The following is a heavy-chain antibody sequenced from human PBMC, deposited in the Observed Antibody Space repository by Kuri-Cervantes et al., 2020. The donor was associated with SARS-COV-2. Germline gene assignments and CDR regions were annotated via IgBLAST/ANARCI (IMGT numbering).Heavy chain of an antibody. CDR1: GGTFSSYA. Sequence: SVKVSCKASGGTFSSYAVSWLRQAPGQGLVWMGGIIPIFGTPNYAPKFQGRITITADESTSSAYMELSSLRSDDTAVYYCALGYWGSGYPRYHYYMDVWGKGTTVTVSS. CDR3: ALGYWGSGYPRYHYYMDV. CDR2: IIPIFGTP. V-gene: IGHV1-69*13. J-gene: IGHJ6*03. D-gene: IGHD3-22*01.